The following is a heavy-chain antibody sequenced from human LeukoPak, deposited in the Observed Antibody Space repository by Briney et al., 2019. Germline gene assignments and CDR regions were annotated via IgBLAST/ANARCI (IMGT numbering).Heavy chain of an antibody. CDR2: IIPIFGTA. D-gene: IGHD3-9*01. CDR3: ARSNPGVFYGDY. Sequence: SVKVSCKASGGTFSSYAISWVRQAPGQGLEWMGGIIPIFGTANYAQKFRGRVTITTDESTSTAYMELSSLRSEDTAVYYCARSNPGVFYGDYWGQGTLVTVSS. CDR1: GGTFSSYA. J-gene: IGHJ4*02. V-gene: IGHV1-69*05.